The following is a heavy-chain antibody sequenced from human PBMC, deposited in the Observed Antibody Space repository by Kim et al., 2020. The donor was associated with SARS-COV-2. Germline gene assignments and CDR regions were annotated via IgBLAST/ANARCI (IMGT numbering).Heavy chain of an antibody. D-gene: IGHD6-13*01. CDR3: AKDPYSSSWQPKNWFDP. V-gene: IGHV3-23*01. Sequence: VKGRFTISRDNSKNTLYLQMNSLRAEDTAVYYCAKDPYSSSWQPKNWFDPWGQGTLVTVSS. J-gene: IGHJ5*02.